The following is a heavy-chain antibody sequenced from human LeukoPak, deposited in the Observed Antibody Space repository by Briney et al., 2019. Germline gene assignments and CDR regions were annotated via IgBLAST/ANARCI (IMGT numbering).Heavy chain of an antibody. J-gene: IGHJ4*02. CDR1: GFTFSSYA. D-gene: IGHD6-25*01. CDR2: ISGSGGST. CDR3: AKGGSARVFDY. V-gene: IGHV3-23*01. Sequence: GGSLRLSCAASGFTFSSYAMSWVRQAPGRGLEWVSAISGSGGSTYYADSVKGRFTISRDNSKNTLYLQMNGLRAEDTAVYYCAKGGSARVFDYWGQGTLVTVSS.